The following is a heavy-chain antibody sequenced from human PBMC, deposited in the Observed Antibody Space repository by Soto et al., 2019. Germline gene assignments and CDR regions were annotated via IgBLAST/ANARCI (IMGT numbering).Heavy chain of an antibody. CDR2: IIPIFGTA. V-gene: IGHV1-69*13. CDR3: ARGESGAPSFYPYYFDY. D-gene: IGHD2-15*01. Sequence: ASVKVSCKASGGTFSSYAISWVRQAPGQGLEWMGGIIPIFGTANYAQKFQGRVTITADESTSTAYMELSSLRSEDTAVYYCARGESGAPSFYPYYFDYWGQGTLVTVSS. J-gene: IGHJ4*02. CDR1: GGTFSSYA.